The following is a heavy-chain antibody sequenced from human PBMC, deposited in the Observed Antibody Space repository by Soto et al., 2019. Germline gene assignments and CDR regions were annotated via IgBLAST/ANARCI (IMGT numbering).Heavy chain of an antibody. CDR1: GFTFSSYA. CDR3: AKDPRAYYYGSGGMN. J-gene: IGHJ4*02. D-gene: IGHD3-10*01. V-gene: IGHV3-23*01. Sequence: HPGGSLRLSCAASGFTFSSYAMSWVRQAQGKGLEWVSAISGSGGSTYYADSVKGRFTISRDNSKNTLYLQMNSLRAEDTAVYYCAKDPRAYYYGSGGMNWGQGTLVTVSS. CDR2: ISGSGGST.